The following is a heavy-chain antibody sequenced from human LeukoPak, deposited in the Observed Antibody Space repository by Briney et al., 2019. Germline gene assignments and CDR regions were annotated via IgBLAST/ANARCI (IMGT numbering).Heavy chain of an antibody. J-gene: IGHJ4*02. CDR3: AKDKQNDGKWDIDF. CDR2: ILSTGDDT. D-gene: IGHD1-26*01. CDR1: GFIFSGFT. Sequence: PGGSLRLACAVHGFIFSGFTMGWGRQARGKGVEWVSSILSTGDDTYYAASVKGRFTIARDNSKNTVFLQMNSLRAEDTAVYYCAKDKQNDGKWDIDFWGQGVLVTVAS. V-gene: IGHV3-23*01.